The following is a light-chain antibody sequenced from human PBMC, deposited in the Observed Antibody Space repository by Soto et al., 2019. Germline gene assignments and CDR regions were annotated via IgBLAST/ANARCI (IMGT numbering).Light chain of an antibody. CDR2: GTS. V-gene: IGKV3-20*01. CDR1: QSVGSSY. J-gene: IGKJ4*01. CDR3: QQYGSSPLT. Sequence: EIVLTQSPGTLSLSPGERATLSCRASQSVGSSYLAWYQQKPGQAPRLLMFGTSNRATGIPDRFSGSGSGTDFTLTINSLEPEDFAVYYCQQYGSSPLTFGGGTRMEIK.